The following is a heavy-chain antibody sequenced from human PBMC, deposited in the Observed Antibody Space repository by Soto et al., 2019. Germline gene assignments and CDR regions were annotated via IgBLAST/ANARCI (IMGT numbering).Heavy chain of an antibody. Sequence: QVQLQESGPGLVKPSETLSLTCTVSGGSISSYYWSWIRQPPGKGLEWIGYIYYSGSTNYNPSLRSRVTISVDTSKNQFSLKLSSVTAADTAVYYCASLGYSSSWIFDYWGQGTLVTVSS. J-gene: IGHJ4*02. D-gene: IGHD6-13*01. CDR3: ASLGYSSSWIFDY. CDR2: IYYSGST. V-gene: IGHV4-59*01. CDR1: GGSISSYY.